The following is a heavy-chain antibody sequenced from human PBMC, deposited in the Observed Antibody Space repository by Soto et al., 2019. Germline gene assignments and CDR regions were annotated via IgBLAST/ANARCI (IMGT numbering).Heavy chain of an antibody. CDR1: GGSISSSSYY. CDR3: ARPKYSSSWYYFDY. J-gene: IGHJ4*02. V-gene: IGHV4-39*01. Sequence: SETLSLTCTVSGGSISSSSYYWGWIRQPPGKGLEWIGSIYYSGSTYYNPSLKSRVTISVDTSKNQFSLKLSSVTAADTAVYYCARPKYSSSWYYFDYWGQGTLVTVSS. D-gene: IGHD6-13*01. CDR2: IYYSGST.